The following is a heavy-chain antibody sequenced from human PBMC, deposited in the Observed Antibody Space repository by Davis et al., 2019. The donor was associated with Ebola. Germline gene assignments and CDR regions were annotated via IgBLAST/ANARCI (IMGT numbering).Heavy chain of an antibody. CDR2: LVTSADT. Sequence: GGSLRPSCVASGFTFSSYDMRWVRQAPGKGLEWVSTLVTSADTYYADSVKGRFTISRDNSKNTLYLQMNGLRVEDTAIYYCAKDTSNIWFDIWGQGTMVTVSS. V-gene: IGHV3-23*01. CDR3: AKDTSNIWFDI. D-gene: IGHD1-26*01. CDR1: GFTFSSYD. J-gene: IGHJ3*02.